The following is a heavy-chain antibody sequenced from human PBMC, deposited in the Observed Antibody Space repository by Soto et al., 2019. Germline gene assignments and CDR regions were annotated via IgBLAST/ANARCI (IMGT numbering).Heavy chain of an antibody. D-gene: IGHD1-1*01. CDR1: GFTFGDYA. CDR3: TRVRTLRQPFDY. J-gene: IGHJ4*02. Sequence: GGSLRLSCTASGFTFGDYAMSWFRQTPGKGLEWVGFIRSKAYGGTTEYAASVKGRFTISRDDSKSIAYLQMNSLKTEDTAVYYCTRVRTLRQPFDYWGQGTTVTVSS. V-gene: IGHV3-49*03. CDR2: IRSKAYGGTT.